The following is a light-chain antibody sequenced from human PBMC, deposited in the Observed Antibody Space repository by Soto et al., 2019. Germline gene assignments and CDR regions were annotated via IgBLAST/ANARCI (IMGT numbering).Light chain of an antibody. CDR2: EVS. V-gene: IGLV2-14*01. J-gene: IGLJ3*02. Sequence: QSALTQPASVSGSPGQSITISCTGTSSDVGGYNYVSWYQHHPGKAPKLMLYEVSNRPSGVSNRFSGSKSGNTASLIISGLQAEDEADYYCNSYTSSSTRVFGGGTKLTVL. CDR3: NSYTSSSTRV. CDR1: SSDVGGYNY.